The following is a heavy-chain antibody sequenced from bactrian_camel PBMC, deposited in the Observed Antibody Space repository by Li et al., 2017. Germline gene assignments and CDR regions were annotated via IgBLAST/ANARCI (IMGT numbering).Heavy chain of an antibody. Sequence: HVQLVESGGGLVQPGGSLRLSCAGFGYTGGRYCMAWFRQAPGKVREGVATFTTGGSTSYADSVKGRFTISRDNTKNTVYLQMNSLKSEDTALYFCATGEGFDCSGAYCSLHYWGQGTQVTVS. D-gene: IGHD3*01. V-gene: IGHV3S53*01. J-gene: IGHJ4*01. CDR2: FTTGGST. CDR3: ATGEGFDCSGAYCSLHY. CDR1: GYTGGRYC.